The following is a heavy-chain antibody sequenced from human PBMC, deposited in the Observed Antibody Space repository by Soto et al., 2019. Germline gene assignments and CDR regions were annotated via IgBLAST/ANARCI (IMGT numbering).Heavy chain of an antibody. CDR1: GFTFSNYA. V-gene: IGHV3-23*01. Sequence: EVQVLESGGALVQPGGSLRLSCAASGFTFSNYAMSWVRQAPGKGLEWVSSIIGSGGTTYYADSVKGRLTLSRDNSKNSLYLQMNSLRVEDTAVYYCAKNNMGYYLDYWGQGTLVTVSS. D-gene: IGHD3-10*01. CDR2: IIGSGGTT. J-gene: IGHJ4*02. CDR3: AKNNMGYYLDY.